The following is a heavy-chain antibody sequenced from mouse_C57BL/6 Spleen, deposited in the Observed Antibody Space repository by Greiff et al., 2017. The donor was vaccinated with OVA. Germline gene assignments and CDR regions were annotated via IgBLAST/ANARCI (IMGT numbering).Heavy chain of an antibody. J-gene: IGHJ2*01. Sequence: QVQLQQSGAELARPGASVKMSCKASGYTFTSYTMHWVKQRPGQGLEWIGYINPSSGYTKYNQKFKDKATLTADKSSSTAYMQLSSLTSEDSAVYYCARGWDRGYYFDDWGQGTTLTVSS. CDR3: ARGWDRGYYFDD. CDR1: GYTFTSYT. D-gene: IGHD4-1*01. V-gene: IGHV1-4*01. CDR2: INPSSGYT.